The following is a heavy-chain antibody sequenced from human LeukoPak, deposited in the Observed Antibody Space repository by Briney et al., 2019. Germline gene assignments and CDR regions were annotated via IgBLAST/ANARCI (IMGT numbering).Heavy chain of an antibody. Sequence: SETLSLTCAVYGVSFSGSYWKWLRQPPGKGLQWIGEVTHDGRINYNPSLRGRVTISVDTSMNQFSLRLTSVTAADTAVYYCATIYGDFSDFDSWAQGTLVTVSS. J-gene: IGHJ4*02. CDR1: GVSFSGSY. CDR2: VTHDGRI. CDR3: ATIYGDFSDFDS. V-gene: IGHV4-34*01. D-gene: IGHD4-17*01.